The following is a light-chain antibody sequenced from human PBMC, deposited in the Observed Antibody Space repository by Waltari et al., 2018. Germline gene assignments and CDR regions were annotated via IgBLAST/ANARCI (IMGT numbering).Light chain of an antibody. CDR2: HAS. Sequence: ELVLTQSPGTLSLSPGESATLSCRANPSISKYFAGYQQKPGQATRLLIYHASSRAAGIPDRFSGSGSGTDFSLSISRLEPEDFAVYYCQHYESLPVTFGQGTKVEIK. CDR3: QHYESLPVT. J-gene: IGKJ1*01. V-gene: IGKV3-20*01. CDR1: PSISKY.